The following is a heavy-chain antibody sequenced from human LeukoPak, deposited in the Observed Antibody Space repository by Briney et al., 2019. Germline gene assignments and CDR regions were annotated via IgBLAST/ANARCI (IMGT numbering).Heavy chain of an antibody. CDR3: ARDEVFRGNGIDY. D-gene: IGHD3-10*01. CDR2: IYYSGST. V-gene: IGHV4-38-2*02. Sequence: SETLSLTCTVSGYSISSGYYWGWIRQTAGKGLEWIGYIYYSGSTNYNPSLKSRVTISVDTSKNQFSLKLSSVTAADTAVYYCARDEVFRGNGIDYWGQGTLVTVSS. CDR1: GYSISSGYY. J-gene: IGHJ4*02.